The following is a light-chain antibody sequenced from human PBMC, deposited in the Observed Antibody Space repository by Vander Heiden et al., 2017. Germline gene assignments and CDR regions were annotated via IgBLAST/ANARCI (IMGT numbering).Light chain of an antibody. Sequence: EIVMTQSPATLSVSPGERATLSCRASQSVSSDLGWYQQKPGQAPRLLMYGASTRATGIPARFSASGSGTEFTLTISSLQSEDLAVYYCQQYNNWPRTFGPGTKVEV. CDR1: QSVSSD. J-gene: IGKJ1*01. CDR3: QQYNNWPRT. V-gene: IGKV3-15*01. CDR2: GAS.